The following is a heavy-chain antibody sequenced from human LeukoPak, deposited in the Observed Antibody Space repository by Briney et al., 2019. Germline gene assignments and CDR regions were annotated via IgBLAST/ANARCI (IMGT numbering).Heavy chain of an antibody. CDR1: GGSIYNSHYY. Sequence: SETLSLTCTVSGGSIYNSHYYWGWIRQPPGEGLEWIASIHYSGSTHYNPSLKSRVTISVDTSKNQFSLKLSSVTAADTAVYYCVRLASGLIDYWGQGTLVTVSS. CDR2: IHYSGST. V-gene: IGHV4-39*01. CDR3: VRLASGLIDY. J-gene: IGHJ4*02. D-gene: IGHD6-19*01.